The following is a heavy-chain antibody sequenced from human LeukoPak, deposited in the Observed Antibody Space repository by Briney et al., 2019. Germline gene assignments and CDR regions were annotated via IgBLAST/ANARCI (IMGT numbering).Heavy chain of an antibody. CDR2: IYSGGST. D-gene: IGHD3-22*01. CDR1: GFTVSINY. J-gene: IGHJ4*02. CDR3: ASYNYDSSGYYNY. V-gene: IGHV3-66*01. Sequence: PGGSLRLSCAASGFTVSINYMSWVRQAPGKGLEWVSVIYSGGSTYYADSVKGRFTISRDKSKNTLFVQMNSQRAEDTAVYYCASYNYDSSGYYNYWGQGTLVTVSS.